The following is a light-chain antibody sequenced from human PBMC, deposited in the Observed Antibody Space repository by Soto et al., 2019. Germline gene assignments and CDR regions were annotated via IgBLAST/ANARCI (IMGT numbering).Light chain of an antibody. V-gene: IGLV2-11*01. Sequence: QSVLTQPRSVSGSPGQSVTISCTGTSSDFGGYNYVSWYQHHPGKAPKLMIYDVSERPSGVPDRFSGSKSGNTASLTISGLQAEDEADYYCCSYAGTFYVFGKGTKVTVL. CDR2: DVS. CDR3: CSYAGTFYV. J-gene: IGLJ1*01. CDR1: SSDFGGYNY.